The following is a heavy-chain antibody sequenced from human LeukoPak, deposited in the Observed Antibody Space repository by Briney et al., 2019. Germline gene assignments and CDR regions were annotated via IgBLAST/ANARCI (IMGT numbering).Heavy chain of an antibody. J-gene: IGHJ3*02. CDR2: ISYDGSNK. Sequence: GGSLRLSCAASGFTFSSFGMHWVRQAPGKGLEWAAVISYDGSNKFYADSVKGRFTISRDNSKNTLYLQMNSLMAEDTAVYYGATGGASVFLDAFDIWGQGTMVTVSS. CDR3: ATGGASVFLDAFDI. D-gene: IGHD4-23*01. CDR1: GFTFSSFG. V-gene: IGHV3-30*03.